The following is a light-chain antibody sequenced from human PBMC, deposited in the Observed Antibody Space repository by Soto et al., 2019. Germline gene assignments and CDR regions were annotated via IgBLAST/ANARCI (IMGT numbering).Light chain of an antibody. J-gene: IGKJ1*01. CDR1: QSVSNN. CDR3: QQYDNWPPWT. CDR2: GAS. Sequence: EIVMTQSPATLSVSPGERATLSWRASQSVSNNLAWYQQKPGQAPRLLIYGASTRATGIPARFSGSGSGTEFTLTISSLQSEDCAVYYCQQYDNWPPWTFGQGTKVDI. V-gene: IGKV3-15*01.